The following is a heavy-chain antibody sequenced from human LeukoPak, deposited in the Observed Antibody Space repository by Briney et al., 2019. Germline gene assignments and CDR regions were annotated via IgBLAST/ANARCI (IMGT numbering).Heavy chain of an antibody. D-gene: IGHD5-18*01. V-gene: IGHV3-23*01. CDR3: AKDARAYSYGPTDISSAFDI. J-gene: IGHJ3*02. Sequence: GGSLRLSCAASGFTFSNYAMTWVRQAPGKGLEWVSAISGSGYSTYSADSVEGRFTISRDNSKNTLYLQMNSLRAEDTAVYYCAKDARAYSYGPTDISSAFDIWGQGTMVTVSS. CDR1: GFTFSNYA. CDR2: ISGSGYST.